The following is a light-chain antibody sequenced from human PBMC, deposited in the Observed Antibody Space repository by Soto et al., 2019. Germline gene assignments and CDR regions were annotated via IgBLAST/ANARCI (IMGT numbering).Light chain of an antibody. V-gene: IGLV2-8*01. CDR2: EVS. CDR1: NSDVGGYNY. Sequence: QSALTQPPSASGSPRQSVTISCTGTNSDVGGYNYVSWYQQHPGKAPKVMIYEVSNRPSGVPDRFSGSKSGNTASLTVSGLQAEDEADYYCCSYAGSNNLVFGGGTKLTVL. J-gene: IGLJ3*02. CDR3: CSYAGSNNLV.